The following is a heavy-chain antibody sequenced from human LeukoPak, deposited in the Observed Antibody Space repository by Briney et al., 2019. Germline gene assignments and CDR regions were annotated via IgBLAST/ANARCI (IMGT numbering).Heavy chain of an antibody. Sequence: GASVKVSCKASGYTFTSYDINWVRQATGQGLEWMGWMNPNSGGTNSAQKFQGRVTMTRDTSINTAYMGLSSLRSDDTAVYSCARAALDIVLLPAASRDSYYYMDVWGKGTTVTVSS. CDR1: GYTFTSYD. CDR3: ARAALDIVLLPAASRDSYYYMDV. D-gene: IGHD2-2*03. CDR2: MNPNSGGT. V-gene: IGHV1-2*02. J-gene: IGHJ6*03.